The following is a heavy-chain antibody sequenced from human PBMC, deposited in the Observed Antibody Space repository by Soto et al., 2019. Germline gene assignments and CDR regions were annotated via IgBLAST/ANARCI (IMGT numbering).Heavy chain of an antibody. D-gene: IGHD3-22*01. CDR1: GGTFSSYA. CDR2: IIPIIGTA. Sequence: QVQLVQSGAEVKKPGSSVKVSCKASGGTFSSYAISWVRQAPGQGLEWMGGIIPIIGTADYAQKFQGRVTITADEXTXXGNMELSSLRSEDTAVYYCASHYDSSGYYYRGLDYWGQGTLVTVSS. J-gene: IGHJ4*02. CDR3: ASHYDSSGYYYRGLDY. V-gene: IGHV1-69*12.